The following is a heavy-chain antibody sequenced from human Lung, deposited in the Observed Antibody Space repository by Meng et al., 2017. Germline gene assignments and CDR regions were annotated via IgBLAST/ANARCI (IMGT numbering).Heavy chain of an antibody. CDR1: GGSFSDYY. D-gene: IGHD4-11*01. J-gene: IGHJ4*02. Sequence: QQWGAGLLKPSETLSPTCVVSGGSFSDYYWSWIRQPPGKGLEWIGEINHSGSTNYNPSLESRATISVDTSQNNLSLKLSSVTAADSAVYYCARGPTTMAHDFDYWGQGTLVTVSS. CDR3: ARGPTTMAHDFDY. V-gene: IGHV4-34*01. CDR2: INHSGST.